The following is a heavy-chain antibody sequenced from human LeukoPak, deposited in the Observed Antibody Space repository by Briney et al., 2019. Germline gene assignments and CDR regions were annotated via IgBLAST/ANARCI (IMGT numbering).Heavy chain of an antibody. Sequence: PGGSLRLSCASSGFTFTSYTIHWVRQAPGKGLEWVSSISSSSNYIYYADSVKGRFTISRDNAKKLVYLQMNSLRVEDTAVYYCARAPAGYYAILTAVGYWGQGILVTVSS. D-gene: IGHD3-9*01. CDR3: ARAPAGYYAILTAVGY. V-gene: IGHV3-21*01. CDR2: ISSSSNYI. CDR1: GFTFTSYT. J-gene: IGHJ4*02.